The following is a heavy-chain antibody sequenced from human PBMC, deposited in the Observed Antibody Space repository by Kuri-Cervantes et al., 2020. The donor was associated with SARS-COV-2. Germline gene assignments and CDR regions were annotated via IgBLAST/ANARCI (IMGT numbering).Heavy chain of an antibody. D-gene: IGHD1-26*01. CDR3: ARNQVGGYYYYYMDV. J-gene: IGHJ6*03. Sequence: SETLSLTCTVSGGSISSGDYYWSWIRQPPGKGLEWIGYIYYSGSTYYNPSLKSRVTISVDTSKNQFSLKLSSVTAADTAVYYCARNQVGGYYYYYMDVGGKGTTVTVSS. CDR1: GGSISSGDYY. V-gene: IGHV4-30-4*08. CDR2: IYYSGST.